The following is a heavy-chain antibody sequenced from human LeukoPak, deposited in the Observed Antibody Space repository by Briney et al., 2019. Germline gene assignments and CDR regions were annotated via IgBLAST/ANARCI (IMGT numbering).Heavy chain of an antibody. CDR1: GYTFSEYN. CDR3: ATGLPLEY. J-gene: IGHJ4*02. CDR2: IRKSSSAI. Sequence: GGSLRLSCAVSGYTFSEYNMKGVRQAPGKGREGGSNIRKSSSAIYYAHSVKGRFTISRDNAKNSLYLQMNSLRDEDTAVYYCATGLPLEYWGQGTLVTVSS. V-gene: IGHV3-48*02. D-gene: IGHD4-11*01.